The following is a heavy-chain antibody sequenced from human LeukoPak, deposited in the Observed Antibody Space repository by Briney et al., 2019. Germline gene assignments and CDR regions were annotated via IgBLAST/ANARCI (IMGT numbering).Heavy chain of an antibody. CDR3: AKGHSSWDYHGMDV. Sequence: GGSLRLSCAPSGFTFSNYAMDWVRRAPGKGLEWVAAISGSGTVTYYVGSVKGRFAISRDNSKKTLNLQMNSLRVDDAAVYYCAKGHSSWDYHGMDVWGQGTTVTVSS. D-gene: IGHD6-13*01. CDR2: ISGSGTVT. J-gene: IGHJ6*02. V-gene: IGHV3-23*01. CDR1: GFTFSNYA.